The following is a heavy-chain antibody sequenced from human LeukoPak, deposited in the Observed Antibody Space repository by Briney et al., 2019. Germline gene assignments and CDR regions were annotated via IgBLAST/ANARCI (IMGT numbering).Heavy chain of an antibody. CDR2: ISWNSGSI. CDR1: GFTFDDYA. CDR3: AKDRFFSVSSGWNY. D-gene: IGHD6-19*01. Sequence: GGSLRLSCAASGFTFDDYAMHWVRQAAGKGLEWVSGISWNSGSIGYADSVKGRFTISRDNAKNSLYLQMNSLRAEDTALYYCAKDRFFSVSSGWNYWGQGTLVTVSS. V-gene: IGHV3-9*01. J-gene: IGHJ4*02.